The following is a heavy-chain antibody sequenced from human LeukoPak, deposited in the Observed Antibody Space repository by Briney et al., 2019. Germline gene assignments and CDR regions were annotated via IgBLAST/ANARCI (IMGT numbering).Heavy chain of an antibody. V-gene: IGHV3-21*01. J-gene: IGHJ4*02. CDR1: GFSFSSHS. Sequence: RSLRLSSAASGFSFSSHSMNWVRQAPGKGLEWVASIRSSRTDIYYADSVKGRFTISSDKTKNSLYLKMKRMSGEDMAVHFCARDLRQLTSYFDFWGQGTRVPVSS. CDR2: IRSSRTDI. D-gene: IGHD6-13*01. CDR3: ARDLRQLTSYFDF.